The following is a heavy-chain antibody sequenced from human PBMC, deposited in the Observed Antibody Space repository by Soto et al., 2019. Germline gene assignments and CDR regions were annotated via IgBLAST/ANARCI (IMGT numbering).Heavy chain of an antibody. J-gene: IGHJ6*03. V-gene: IGHV4-31*03. CDR1: GDSISRGGYF. CDR2: IYDSGSA. Sequence: QVQLQESGPGLVKPSQTLSPTCIVSGDSISRGGYFWTWIRQHPGKGLEWSGYIYDSGSAFYNPSLKSRVTMSVDTSKNQFSLNLRSVTAADTAVFYCARGILRPNHYMDVWGKGTAVAVSS. CDR3: ARGILRPNHYMDV. D-gene: IGHD1-26*01.